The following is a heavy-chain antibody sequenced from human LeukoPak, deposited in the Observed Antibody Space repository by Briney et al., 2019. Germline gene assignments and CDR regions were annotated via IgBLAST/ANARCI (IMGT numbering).Heavy chain of an antibody. CDR3: ARGPTPSYYYGSGSYYSLDF. D-gene: IGHD3-10*01. CDR2: IYSGGST. CDR1: GFTVSSNY. J-gene: IGHJ4*02. V-gene: IGHV3-53*01. Sequence: GGSLRLSRAASGFTVSSNYMSWVRQAPGKGLEWVSVIYSGGSTYYADSVKGRFTISRDNSKNTLYLQMNSLRAEDTAVYFCARGPTPSYYYGSGSYYSLDFWGQGTLVTVSS.